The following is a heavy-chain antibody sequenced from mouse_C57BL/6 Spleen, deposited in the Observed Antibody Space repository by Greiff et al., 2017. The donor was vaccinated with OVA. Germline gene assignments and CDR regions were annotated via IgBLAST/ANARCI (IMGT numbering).Heavy chain of an antibody. V-gene: IGHV5-4*01. CDR2: ISDGGSYT. J-gene: IGHJ4*01. Sequence: EVNVVESGGGLVKPGGSLKLSCAASGFTFSSYAMSWVRQTPEKRLEWVATISDGGSYTYYPDNVTGRFTISRDNAKNNLYLQMSHLKSEDTAMYYCARENYGAMDYWGQGTSVTVSS. D-gene: IGHD1-1*01. CDR3: ARENYGAMDY. CDR1: GFTFSSYA.